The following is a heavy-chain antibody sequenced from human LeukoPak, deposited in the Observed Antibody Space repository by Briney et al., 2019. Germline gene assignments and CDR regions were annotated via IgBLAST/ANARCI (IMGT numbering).Heavy chain of an antibody. CDR1: GFTFSSYG. Sequence: GGTLRLSCAAPGFTFSSYGMNWVRQAPGKGLEWVSFISGRSNYIYYADSVRGRFTISRDNAKNSLYLQMNSLRAEDTAVYYCARSQWEVPFDYWGQGTLVTVSS. J-gene: IGHJ4*02. D-gene: IGHD1-26*01. V-gene: IGHV3-21*01. CDR2: ISGRSNYI. CDR3: ARSQWEVPFDY.